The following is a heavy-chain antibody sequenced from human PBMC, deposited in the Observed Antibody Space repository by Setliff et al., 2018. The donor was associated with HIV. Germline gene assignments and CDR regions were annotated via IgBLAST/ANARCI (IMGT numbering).Heavy chain of an antibody. CDR2: ITHSGST. CDR3: AKVVAGLQYYYYYMDV. CDR1: GGSFSGYY. J-gene: IGHJ6*03. D-gene: IGHD6-19*01. V-gene: IGHV4-34*01. Sequence: PSETLSLTCSFYGGSFSGYYWTWIRQPPGKGLEWIGEITHSGSTNYNPSIETRVTISVDTSKNQFSLKLSSVTAAATAVYYCAKVVAGLQYYYYYMDVWGKGTTVTVSS.